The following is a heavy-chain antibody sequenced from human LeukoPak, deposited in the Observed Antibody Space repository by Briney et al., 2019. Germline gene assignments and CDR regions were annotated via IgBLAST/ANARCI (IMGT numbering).Heavy chain of an antibody. CDR3: AKDGARYLLTYYFEY. CDR2: ISYDGSKQ. Sequence: PGESLRLSCAASGFTFSSHDMHWVRQAPGKGLEWVAAISYDGSKQLYADSVKGRFTISRDNSKNTLNLQMNSLRDEDTAVYYCAKDGARYLLTYYFEYWGQGTQVTVSS. J-gene: IGHJ4*02. D-gene: IGHD3-9*01. V-gene: IGHV3-30*18. CDR1: GFTFSSHD.